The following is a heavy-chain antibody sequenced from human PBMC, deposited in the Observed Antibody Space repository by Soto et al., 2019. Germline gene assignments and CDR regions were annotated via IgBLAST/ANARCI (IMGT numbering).Heavy chain of an antibody. CDR2: INHSGST. J-gene: IGHJ4*02. CDR3: ARGPHLGVVTVTFDY. Sequence: SETLSLTCAVDGGSFSGYYWSWIRQPPGKGLEWIGEINHSGSTNYNPSLKSRVTISVDTSKNQFSLKLSSVTAADTAVYYCARGPHLGVVTVTFDYWGQGTLVTVSS. V-gene: IGHV4-34*01. D-gene: IGHD3-22*01. CDR1: GGSFSGYY.